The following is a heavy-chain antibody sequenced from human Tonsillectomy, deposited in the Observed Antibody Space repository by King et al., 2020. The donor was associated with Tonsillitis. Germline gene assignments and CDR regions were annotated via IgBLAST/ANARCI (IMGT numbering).Heavy chain of an antibody. CDR1: GFTFSSYW. V-gene: IGHV3-7*04. Sequence: VQLVESGGGLVQPGGSLRLSCAASGFTFSSYWMSWVRQAPGRGLEWVANIKQDGSEKYNVDSVKGRFTSSRDTAKNSVYLQMNSLRGEDTAVYYCAGDHRTAWGTYYFYYMDVWGKGTTVTVSS. D-gene: IGHD3-16*01. CDR2: IKQDGSEK. J-gene: IGHJ6*03. CDR3: AGDHRTAWGTYYFYYMDV.